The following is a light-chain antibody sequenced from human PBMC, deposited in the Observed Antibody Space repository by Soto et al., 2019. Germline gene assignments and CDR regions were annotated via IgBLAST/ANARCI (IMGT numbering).Light chain of an antibody. V-gene: IGKV1-5*03. J-gene: IGKJ2*01. CDR3: QQYKSYPST. CDR1: QSISSW. Sequence: DIPMTQSPPTLSASIGDRVTITCRASQSISSWLAWYQQKPGKAPKLLIYQASSLESGVPSRLSGGGSGTEFTLTISSLQPDDFATYYCQQYKSYPSTFGQGTKLAIK. CDR2: QAS.